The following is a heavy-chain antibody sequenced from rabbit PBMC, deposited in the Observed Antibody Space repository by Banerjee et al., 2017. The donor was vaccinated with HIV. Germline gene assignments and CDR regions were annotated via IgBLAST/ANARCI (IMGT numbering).Heavy chain of an antibody. J-gene: IGHJ4*01. CDR1: GFDFSSYY. Sequence: QLEESGGGLVQPGGSLTLSCKASGFDFSSYYMSGVRQAPGKGLEWIGIIYASEGSADYASWVNGRFTISSHNAQNTLYLQLNSLTAADTATYFCARGVTMTMVTFDLWGPGTLVTVS. D-gene: IGHD2-1*01. CDR2: IYASEGSA. CDR3: ARGVTMTMVTFDL. V-gene: IGHV1S7*01.